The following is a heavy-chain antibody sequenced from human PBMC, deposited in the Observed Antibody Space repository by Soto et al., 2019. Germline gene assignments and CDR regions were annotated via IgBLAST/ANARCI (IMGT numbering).Heavy chain of an antibody. D-gene: IGHD6-19*01. Sequence: ASVKVSCKASGYTFTGYYMHWVRQAPGQGLEWMGWINPNSGGTNYAQKFQGRVTMTRDTSISTAYMELSRLRSDDTAVYYCARDPRVAVLLRCDYWGQGTLVTVSS. CDR1: GYTFTGYY. CDR2: INPNSGGT. V-gene: IGHV1-2*02. CDR3: ARDPRVAVLLRCDY. J-gene: IGHJ4*02.